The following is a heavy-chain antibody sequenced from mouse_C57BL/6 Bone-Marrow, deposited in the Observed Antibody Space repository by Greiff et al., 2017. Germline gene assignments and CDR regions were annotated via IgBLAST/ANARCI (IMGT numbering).Heavy chain of an antibody. D-gene: IGHD1-1*01. J-gene: IGHJ2*01. CDR2: ISDGGSYT. CDR1: GFTFSSYA. CDR3: ARGLSITGYFDY. V-gene: IGHV5-4*01. Sequence: EVQLVESGGGLVKPGGSLKLSCAASGFTFSSYAMSWVRQTPEKRLEWVATISDGGSYTYYPDNVKGRFTISRDNAKNNLYLQMSHLKSEDTAMYYCARGLSITGYFDYWGQGTTLTVSS.